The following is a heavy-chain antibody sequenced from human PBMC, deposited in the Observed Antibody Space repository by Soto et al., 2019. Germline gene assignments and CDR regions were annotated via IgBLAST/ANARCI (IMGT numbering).Heavy chain of an antibody. CDR3: AAGFYYYYGMDV. V-gene: IGHV1-58*01. J-gene: IGHJ6*02. Sequence: ASVKVSCKASGFTFTSSAVQWVRQARGQRLEWIGWIVVGSGNTNYAQKFQERVTITRDMSTSTAYMELSSLRSEDTAVYYCAAGFYYYYGMDVWGQGTTVTVSS. CDR2: IVVGSGNT. CDR1: GFTFTSSA.